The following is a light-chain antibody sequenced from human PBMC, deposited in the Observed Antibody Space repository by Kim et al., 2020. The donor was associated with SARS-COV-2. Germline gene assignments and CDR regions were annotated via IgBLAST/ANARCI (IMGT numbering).Light chain of an antibody. CDR2: DVS. CDR1: SSDVGTYSY. J-gene: IGLJ3*02. V-gene: IGLV2-14*03. Sequence: GQSITLSCTGTSSDVGTYSYVAWHQQHPGTAPKLLIYDVSERPSVVSERFSGSKSGNTASLPISELQAEHEADYYCSSYTTKDTLVFGGGTKLTVL. CDR3: SSYTTKDTLV.